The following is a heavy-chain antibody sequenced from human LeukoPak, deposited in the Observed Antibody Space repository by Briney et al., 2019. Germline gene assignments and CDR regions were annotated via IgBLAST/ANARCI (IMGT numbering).Heavy chain of an antibody. Sequence: GGSLRLSCAASGFTFGSYWMSWVRQAPGKGLEWVANIKQDGSEKYYVDSVKGRFTISRDNAKNTLYLQMNSLRAEDTAVYYCAGLRWELLLKFDYFDYWGQGTQVTVSS. CDR3: AGLRWELLLKFDYFDY. CDR1: GFTFGSYW. J-gene: IGHJ4*02. CDR2: IKQDGSEK. V-gene: IGHV3-7*01. D-gene: IGHD1-26*01.